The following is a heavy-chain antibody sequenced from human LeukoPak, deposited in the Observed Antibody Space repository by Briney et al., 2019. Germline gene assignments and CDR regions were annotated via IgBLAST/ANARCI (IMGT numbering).Heavy chain of an antibody. J-gene: IGHJ6*02. D-gene: IGHD1-26*01. V-gene: IGHV1-69*04. CDR2: IIPIFGIA. Sequence: SVEVSCKASGGTFSSYAISWVRQAPGQGLEWMGRIIPIFGIANYAQKFQGRVTITADKSTSTAYMELSSLRSEDTAVYYCARDQSGSSYYYYGMDVWGQGTTVTVSS. CDR3: ARDQSGSSYYYYGMDV. CDR1: GGTFSSYA.